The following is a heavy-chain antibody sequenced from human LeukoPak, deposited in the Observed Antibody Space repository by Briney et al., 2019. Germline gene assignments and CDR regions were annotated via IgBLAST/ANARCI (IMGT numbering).Heavy chain of an antibody. Sequence: PWETLSPTCTVSGASIQSNYWSWVRRPPGKGLEWIANINYRGGTYHNPSLQSRVTISIDTSKSRSSLSLTSVTAADTAIYYCARGGHIAIPPYGFDYWGRGALVTVSS. CDR1: GASIQSNY. CDR2: INYRGGT. V-gene: IGHV4-59*01. J-gene: IGHJ4*02. D-gene: IGHD6-13*01. CDR3: ARGGHIAIPPYGFDY.